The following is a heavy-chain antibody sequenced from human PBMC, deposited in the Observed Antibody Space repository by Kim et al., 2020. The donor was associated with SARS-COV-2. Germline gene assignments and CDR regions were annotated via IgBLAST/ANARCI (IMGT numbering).Heavy chain of an antibody. J-gene: IGHJ6*02. Sequence: GGSLRLSCAASGFTFDDYAMHWVRQAPGKGLEWVSGISWNSGSIGYADSVKGRFTISRDNAKNSLHLQMNSLRAEDTALYYCAKDSCSSTSCYYYYYYGMDVWGQGTTVTVSS. D-gene: IGHD2-2*01. CDR3: AKDSCSSTSCYYYYYYGMDV. CDR1: GFTFDDYA. V-gene: IGHV3-9*01. CDR2: ISWNSGSI.